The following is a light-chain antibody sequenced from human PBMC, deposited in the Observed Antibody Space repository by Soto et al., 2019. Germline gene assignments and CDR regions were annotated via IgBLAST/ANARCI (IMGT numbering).Light chain of an antibody. CDR2: SNN. J-gene: IGLJ3*02. V-gene: IGLV1-44*01. Sequence: QSVLTQPPSASGTPGQRVTISCSGSSSNIGSNTVNWYQQLPGTAPKLLIYSNNQRPSGVPDRFSGSKSGTSASLATSGLQSEDEAVYYCAAWDDSLNGWVFGGGTKLTVL. CDR3: AAWDDSLNGWV. CDR1: SSNIGSNT.